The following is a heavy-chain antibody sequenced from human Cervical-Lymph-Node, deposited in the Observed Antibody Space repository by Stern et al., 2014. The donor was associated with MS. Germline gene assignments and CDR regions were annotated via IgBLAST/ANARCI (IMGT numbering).Heavy chain of an antibody. CDR1: GYTFIAYF. J-gene: IGHJ3*01. D-gene: IGHD3-3*01. CDR2: MNPKSGAT. V-gene: IGHV1-2*06. Sequence: VQLVESGTEVKKPGASVRVSCKNSGYTFIAYFLYWVRKATGQGLEWMARMNPKSGATVYADDFEGRVTLTRDTSLNATYMEVRGLTSDDTAMYYCARVPKFGAFDVWGQGTMVSVST. CDR3: ARVPKFGAFDV.